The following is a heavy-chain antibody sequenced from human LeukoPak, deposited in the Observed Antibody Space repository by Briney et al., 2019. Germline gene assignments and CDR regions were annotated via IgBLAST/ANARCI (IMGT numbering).Heavy chain of an antibody. CDR3: AKSSSSSVAYYFDY. Sequence: GGSLRLSCAASGFTFSFFAMTWVRQAPGKGLALVSAISGGGGTTYYADSVKGRFTISRDDSKNTLYLQMNSLRAEDTAVYYCAKSSSSSVAYYFDYWGQGTLVTVSS. D-gene: IGHD6-6*01. V-gene: IGHV3-23*01. CDR1: GFTFSFFA. CDR2: ISGGGGTT. J-gene: IGHJ4*02.